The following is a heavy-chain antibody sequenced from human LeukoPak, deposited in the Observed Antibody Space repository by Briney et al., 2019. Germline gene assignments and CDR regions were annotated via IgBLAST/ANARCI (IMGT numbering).Heavy chain of an antibody. CDR3: ARGLSYYYYMDV. CDR1: GFTFSSYS. CDR2: ISSSSSYI. J-gene: IGHJ6*03. V-gene: IGHV3-21*01. Sequence: GGSLRLSCAASGFTFSSYSMNWVRQAPGKGLEWVSSISSSSSYIYYADLVKGRFTISRDNAKNSLYLQMNSLRAEDTAVYYCARGLSYYYYMDVWGKGTTVTVSS.